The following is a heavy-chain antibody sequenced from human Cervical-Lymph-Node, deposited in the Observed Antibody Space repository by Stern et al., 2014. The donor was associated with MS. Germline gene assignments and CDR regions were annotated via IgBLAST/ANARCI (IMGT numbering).Heavy chain of an antibody. Sequence: QVQLVQSGAEVKKPGASVKVSCKASGYTFTSYYMHWVRQAPGQGPEWMGIINPSGGSTSYAQKFQGRVTMTRDTSTSTVYMELSSLRSEDTAVYYCAIQLAARPSWFDPWGQGTLVTVSS. J-gene: IGHJ5*02. CDR1: GYTFTSYY. V-gene: IGHV1-46*01. CDR2: INPSGGST. CDR3: AIQLAARPSWFDP. D-gene: IGHD6-6*01.